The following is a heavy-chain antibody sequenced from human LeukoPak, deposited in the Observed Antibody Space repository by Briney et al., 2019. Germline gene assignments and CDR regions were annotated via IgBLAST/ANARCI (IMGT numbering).Heavy chain of an antibody. CDR1: GGTFSSYA. J-gene: IGHJ6*03. CDR3: ARGGAAIFGVPNYYYYYMDV. CDR2: IIPIFGTA. V-gene: IGHV1-69*13. D-gene: IGHD3-3*01. Sequence: SVKVSCKASGGTFSSYAISWVRQAPGQGLEWMGGIIPIFGTANYAQKFQGRVTITADEFKSTAYMELSSLRSEDTAVYYCARGGAAIFGVPNYYYYYMDVWGKGTTVTVSS.